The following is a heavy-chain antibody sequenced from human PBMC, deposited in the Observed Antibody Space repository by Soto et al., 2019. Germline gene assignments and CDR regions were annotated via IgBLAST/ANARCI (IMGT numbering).Heavy chain of an antibody. Sequence: QVQLVESGGGVVQPGRSLRLSCAASGFSLSNNGMHWVRQAPGKGLEWVAVISYDGNNKYYADSVKGRFTISRDNSKNTEYLTMNNLRAEDTAMYYCAKGGSGNYLSYYYYYGMDVWGQGTTVTVSS. CDR2: ISYDGNNK. D-gene: IGHD3-22*01. J-gene: IGHJ6*02. V-gene: IGHV3-30*18. CDR3: AKGGSGNYLSYYYYYGMDV. CDR1: GFSLSNNG.